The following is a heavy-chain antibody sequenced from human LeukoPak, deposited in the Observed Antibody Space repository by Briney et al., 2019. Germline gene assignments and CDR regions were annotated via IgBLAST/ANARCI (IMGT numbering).Heavy chain of an antibody. J-gene: IGHJ4*02. D-gene: IGHD6-13*01. Sequence: SETLSLTCTVSGYSISSGYYWGWIRPPPGKGLEWIGSIYHSGSTYYNPSLKSRVTISIDTSKNQFSLKLSSVTAADTAVYYCARLRRQQLVRRRLGYFDYWGQGTLVTVSS. CDR1: GYSISSGYY. CDR2: IYHSGST. V-gene: IGHV4-38-2*02. CDR3: ARLRRQQLVRRRLGYFDY.